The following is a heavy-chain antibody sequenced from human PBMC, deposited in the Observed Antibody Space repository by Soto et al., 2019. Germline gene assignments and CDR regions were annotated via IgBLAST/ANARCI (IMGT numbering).Heavy chain of an antibody. CDR1: GGSISNIY. V-gene: IGHV4-59*08. J-gene: IGHJ6*02. CDR3: ARHKDAGSDRGGMDV. CDR2: VHYGGNT. Sequence: QVQLQESGPGLVKPSETLSLTCTVSGGSISNIYWSWIRQPPGKGLEWIGNVHYGGNTNYNPSLKGRVTPSVGTAKTQRSLNLSSVTAADTAGYYCARHKDAGSDRGGMDVWGQGTTVTVSS. D-gene: IGHD6-25*01.